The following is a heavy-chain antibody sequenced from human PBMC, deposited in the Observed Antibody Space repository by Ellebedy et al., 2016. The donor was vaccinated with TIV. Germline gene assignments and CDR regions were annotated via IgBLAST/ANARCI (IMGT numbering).Heavy chain of an antibody. D-gene: IGHD2-2*02. Sequence: GESLKISXAASGFTFSSYDMHWVRQTRGKGLEWVSAIGTARDTFYPDSVKGRFTISRENAKNSLYLQMNSLRVEDTAVYYCASGGCTSTSCYNGKDFDYWGQGTLVTVSS. CDR1: GFTFSSYD. J-gene: IGHJ4*02. V-gene: IGHV3-13*01. CDR3: ASGGCTSTSCYNGKDFDY. CDR2: IGTARDT.